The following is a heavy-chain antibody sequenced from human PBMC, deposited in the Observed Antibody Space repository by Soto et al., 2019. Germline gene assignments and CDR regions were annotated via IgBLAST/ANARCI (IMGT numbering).Heavy chain of an antibody. CDR3: ARALFYYGSAEADYYYGMDV. Sequence: GASVKVSCKASGYTFTGYYMHWVRQAPGQGLEWMGWINPNSGGTNYAQKFQGWVTMTRDTSISTAYMELGRRRSDDTAVYYCARALFYYGSAEADYYYGMDVWGQGTTVTVSS. V-gene: IGHV1-2*04. D-gene: IGHD3-10*01. CDR2: INPNSGGT. CDR1: GYTFTGYY. J-gene: IGHJ6*02.